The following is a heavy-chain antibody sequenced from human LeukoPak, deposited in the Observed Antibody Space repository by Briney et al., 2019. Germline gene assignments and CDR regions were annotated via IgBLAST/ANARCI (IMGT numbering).Heavy chain of an antibody. CDR2: IYASGST. J-gene: IGHJ4*02. CDR1: GGSISGYY. D-gene: IGHD1-7*01. CDR3: GGDSGITGTTRAFDY. V-gene: IGHV4-4*07. Sequence: SETLSLTCTVSGGSISGYYWSWIRQPAGKGLEWIGRIYASGSTNYNPSLKSRVTMSVDTSKNQFSLKLSSVTAADTAVYYCGGDSGITGTTRAFDYWGQGTLVTVSS.